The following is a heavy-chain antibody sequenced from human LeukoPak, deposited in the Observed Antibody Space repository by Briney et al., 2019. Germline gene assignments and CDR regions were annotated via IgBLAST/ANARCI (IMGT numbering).Heavy chain of an antibody. D-gene: IGHD2-21*01. J-gene: IGHJ4*02. CDR1: GFMFNKYG. CDR2: ISGGGGRT. Sequence: GGSLRLSCVASGFMFNKYGMSWVRQAPGKGLEWVSVISGGGGRTYYGDSVKGRFTTSRDNSKNTVYLQMNSLRAEDTAVYYCAKDVRDIVVLIDTYMYWGQGTLVTVSS. CDR3: AKDVRDIVVLIDTYMY. V-gene: IGHV3-23*01.